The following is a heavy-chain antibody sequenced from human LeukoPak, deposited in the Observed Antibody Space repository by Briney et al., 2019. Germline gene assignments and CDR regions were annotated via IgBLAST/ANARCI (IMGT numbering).Heavy chain of an antibody. V-gene: IGHV1-2*04. J-gene: IGHJ4*02. D-gene: IGHD3-10*01. CDR2: INPNSGGT. CDR1: GYTFTGYY. CDR3: ARDYYGSGSYVFDY. Sequence: GASVKVSCKASGYTFTGYYMHWVRQAPGQGLEWMGWINPNSGGTNYAQKFQGWVTMTRDTSISTAYMELSRLRSDDTAAYYCARDYYGSGSYVFDYWGQGTLVTVSS.